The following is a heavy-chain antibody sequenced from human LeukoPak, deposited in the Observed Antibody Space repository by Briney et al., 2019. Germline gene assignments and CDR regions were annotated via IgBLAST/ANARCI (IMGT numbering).Heavy chain of an antibody. Sequence: SETLSLTCTVSSGSISSSSYYWGWIRQPPGKGLEWIGSIYYTGSTYYSPALKSRGTISVDTSRNQFSLKLTSVSAADTAVYYCARHRRNSNYLTTVTSIDYWGQGTLVIVSS. D-gene: IGHD4-17*01. J-gene: IGHJ4*02. V-gene: IGHV4-39*01. CDR2: IYYTGST. CDR1: SGSISSSSYY. CDR3: ARHRRNSNYLTTVTSIDY.